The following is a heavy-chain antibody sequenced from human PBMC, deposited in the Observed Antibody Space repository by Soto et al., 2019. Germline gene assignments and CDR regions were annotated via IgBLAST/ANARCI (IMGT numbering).Heavy chain of an antibody. J-gene: IGHJ4*02. CDR2: INAGNGNT. Sequence: ASVKVSCKASGYTFTSYAMHWVHQAPGQRLEWMGWINAGNGNTKYSQKFQGRVTITRDTSASTAYMELSSLRSEDTAVYYCARVGATMAYFDYWGQGTLVTVSS. CDR3: ARVGATMAYFDY. CDR1: GYTFTSYA. D-gene: IGHD1-26*01. V-gene: IGHV1-3*01.